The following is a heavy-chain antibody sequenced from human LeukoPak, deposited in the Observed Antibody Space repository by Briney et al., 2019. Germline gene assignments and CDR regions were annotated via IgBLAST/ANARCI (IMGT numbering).Heavy chain of an antibody. CDR3: ARETAVAGRGVDY. Sequence: KTSETLSLTCSVSGGSFSNFYWSWIRQPAGKGLEWIRRMYIGGTSNYNPSLKSRFNMSLDTSKYHFSLNLTSVTAADTAVYYCARETAVAGRGVDYWGQGTLVTVSS. V-gene: IGHV4-4*07. CDR1: GGSFSNFY. CDR2: MYIGGTS. D-gene: IGHD6-19*01. J-gene: IGHJ4*02.